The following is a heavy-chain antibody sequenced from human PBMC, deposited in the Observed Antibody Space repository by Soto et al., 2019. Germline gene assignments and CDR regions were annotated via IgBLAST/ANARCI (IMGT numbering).Heavy chain of an antibody. CDR3: ARGDSSGNNWFDP. V-gene: IGHV1-69*02. CDR1: GGTFSSYT. CDR2: IIPILGIA. Sequence: SVKVSCKASGGTFSSYTISWVRQAPGQGLEWMGRIIPILGIANYAQKFQGRVTITADKSTSTAYMELSSLRSEDTAVYYCARGDSSGNNWFDPWGQGTLVTVSS. J-gene: IGHJ5*02. D-gene: IGHD3-22*01.